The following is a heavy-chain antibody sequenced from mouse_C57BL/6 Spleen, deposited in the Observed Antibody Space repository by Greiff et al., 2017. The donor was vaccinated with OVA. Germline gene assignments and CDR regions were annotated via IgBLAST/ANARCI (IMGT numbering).Heavy chain of an antibody. CDR2: INYDGSST. Sequence: EVQVVESEGGLVQPGSSMKLSCTASGFTFSDYYMAWVRQVPEKGLEWVANINYDGSSTYYLDSLKSRFIISRDNAKNILYLQMSSLKSEDTATYYCAREGYYNAMDYWGQGTSVTVSS. D-gene: IGHD2-12*01. J-gene: IGHJ4*01. CDR3: AREGYYNAMDY. V-gene: IGHV5-16*01. CDR1: GFTFSDYY.